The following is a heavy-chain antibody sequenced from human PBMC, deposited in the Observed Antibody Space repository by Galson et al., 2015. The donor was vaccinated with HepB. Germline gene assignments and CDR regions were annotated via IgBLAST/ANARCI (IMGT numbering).Heavy chain of an antibody. CDR1: GDSVSSISAA. D-gene: IGHD3-3*01. CDR3: ARGVVKYYDFWSGYSDTRALYFDY. V-gene: IGHV6-1*01. J-gene: IGHJ4*02. Sequence: CAISGDSVSSISAAWNWIRQSPSRGLEWLGRTYYRSKWYNDYAVSVKSRITINPDTSKNQFSLQLNSVTPEDTAVYYCARGVVKYYDFWSGYSDTRALYFDYWGQGTLVTVSS. CDR2: TYYRSKWYN.